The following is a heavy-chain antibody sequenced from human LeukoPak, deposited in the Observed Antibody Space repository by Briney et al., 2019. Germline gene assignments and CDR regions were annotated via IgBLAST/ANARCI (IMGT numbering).Heavy chain of an antibody. CDR3: ARRSGIAVAGAFDY. J-gene: IGHJ4*02. Sequence: GGSLRLSCAASGFTFSSYWMSWVRQAPGKGLEWVANIKQDGSEKYYVDSVKGRFTISRDNAKNSPYLQMNSLRAEDTAVYYCARRSGIAVAGAFDYWGQGTLVTVSS. CDR2: IKQDGSEK. CDR1: GFTFSSYW. D-gene: IGHD6-19*01. V-gene: IGHV3-7*03.